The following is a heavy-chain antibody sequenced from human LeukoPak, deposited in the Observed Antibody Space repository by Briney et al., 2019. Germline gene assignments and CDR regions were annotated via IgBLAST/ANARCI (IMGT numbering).Heavy chain of an antibody. V-gene: IGHV3-21*01. CDR2: ISSSSSYI. D-gene: IGHD6-13*01. CDR1: GFTFSSYS. Sequence: GGSLRLSCAASGFTFSSYSMNWVRQAPGKGLEWVSSISSSSSYIYYADSVKGRFTISRDNAKNSLYLQMNSLRAEDTAVYYCAREETAAAGGAFDIWGQGTMVTVSS. CDR3: AREETAAAGGAFDI. J-gene: IGHJ3*02.